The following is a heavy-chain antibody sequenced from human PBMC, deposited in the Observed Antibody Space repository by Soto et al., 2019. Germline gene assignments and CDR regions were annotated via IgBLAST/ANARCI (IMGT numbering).Heavy chain of an antibody. CDR3: AKNSGATRGDAFDI. CDR2: ISGSGDSP. J-gene: IGHJ3*02. V-gene: IGHV3-23*01. CDR1: GFTFSNYA. Sequence: GGSLRLSCAASGFTFSNYAMSWVRQAPGKGLEWVSIISGSGDSPYYADSVKGRFTISRDNSRNTLYLQMNSLRAEDTAVYYCAKNSGATRGDAFDIWGQGTMVTVSS. D-gene: IGHD6-25*01.